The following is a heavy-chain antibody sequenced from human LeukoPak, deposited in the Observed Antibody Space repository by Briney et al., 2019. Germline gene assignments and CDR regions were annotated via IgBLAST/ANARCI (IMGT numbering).Heavy chain of an antibody. Sequence: PSETLSLTCSVSDGSISNYYCSWIRQAPGKGLEWIGYIYYSGSTTYNPSLKSRVTMSVDTSKNQFSLKLRSVTAADTALYYCARIYNSSQWLAPGDYWGQGTLVTVSS. V-gene: IGHV4-59*01. J-gene: IGHJ4*02. CDR3: ARIYNSSQWLAPGDY. CDR1: DGSISNYY. CDR2: IYYSGST. D-gene: IGHD6-19*01.